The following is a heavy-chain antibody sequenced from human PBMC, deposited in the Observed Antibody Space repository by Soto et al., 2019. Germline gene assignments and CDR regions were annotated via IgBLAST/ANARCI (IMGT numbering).Heavy chain of an antibody. CDR3: AHRVGLQGNWNGGYFDF. CDR1: GFSLSTSGVG. Sequence: QITLQESGPTRVRPTQTLTLTCTFSGFSLSTSGVGLGWIRQPPGRALERLALIYWDEDKRYSPSLKSRLTITKDTSKNQVVLTMTNMDPVDTATYYCAHRVGLQGNWNGGYFDFWGQGALVTVSS. J-gene: IGHJ4*02. V-gene: IGHV2-5*02. D-gene: IGHD1-1*01. CDR2: IYWDEDK.